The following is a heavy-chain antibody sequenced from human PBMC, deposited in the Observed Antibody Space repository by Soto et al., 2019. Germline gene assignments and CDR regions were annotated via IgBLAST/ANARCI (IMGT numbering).Heavy chain of an antibody. V-gene: IGHV1-46*01. Sequence: QVQLVQSGAEVKKPGASVKVSCKASGYTFTSYYMHWVRQAPGQGLEWMGIINPSGGSTSYAQKFQGRVTMTRDTSTSTVYMELSSLRSEDTAVYYCAGYYGDYRSWFDPWGQGTLVTVSS. D-gene: IGHD4-17*01. CDR1: GYTFTSYY. J-gene: IGHJ5*02. CDR2: INPSGGST. CDR3: AGYYGDYRSWFDP.